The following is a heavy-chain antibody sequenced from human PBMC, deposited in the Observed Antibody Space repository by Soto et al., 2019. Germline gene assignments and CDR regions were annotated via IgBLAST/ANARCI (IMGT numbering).Heavy chain of an antibody. CDR3: ARGRASGSYYLLDY. V-gene: IGHV1-8*01. CDR2: INPNSGNI. Sequence: ASVKVSCKASGNTFTSYDINWVRQATGHGLEWMGWINPNSGNIGYAQKCQGRVTMTRDTAIRTAYTEVSRLRCDDTAVYSCARGRASGSYYLLDYWGQGTLVTVSS. D-gene: IGHD3-10*01. CDR1: GNTFTSYD. J-gene: IGHJ4*02.